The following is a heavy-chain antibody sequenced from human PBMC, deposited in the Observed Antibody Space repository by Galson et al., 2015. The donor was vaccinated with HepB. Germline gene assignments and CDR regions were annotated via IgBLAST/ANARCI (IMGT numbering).Heavy chain of an antibody. V-gene: IGHV3-64*02. CDR2: ISSDGGRT. J-gene: IGHJ4*02. D-gene: IGHD5-24*01. CDR3: ARWRDGHNYLDY. Sequence: SLRLSCAASGFTFSSYAMQWVRQAPGKGLEYVSAISSDGGRTYYADAVKGRFTISRDNSKNTLNLQMGSLSVEDMAVYYCARWRDGHNYLDYWGQGTLVTVSS. CDR1: GFTFSSYA.